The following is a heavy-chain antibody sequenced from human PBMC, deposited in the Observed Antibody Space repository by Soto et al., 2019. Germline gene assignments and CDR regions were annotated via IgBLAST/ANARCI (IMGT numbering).Heavy chain of an antibody. Sequence: PSDTLSLTRTVCCDCISRYYWSWLRKPPGKGLEWIGYIYYSGSTNYNPSLKSRVTISVDTSKNQFSLKLSSVTAADTAVYYCARHPGYCSSTSCYLKGAPYYYYYYYMDVWGKGTTVTVSS. D-gene: IGHD2-2*01. V-gene: IGHV4-59*08. CDR1: CDCISRYY. CDR2: IYYSGST. J-gene: IGHJ6*03. CDR3: ARHPGYCSSTSCYLKGAPYYYYYYYMDV.